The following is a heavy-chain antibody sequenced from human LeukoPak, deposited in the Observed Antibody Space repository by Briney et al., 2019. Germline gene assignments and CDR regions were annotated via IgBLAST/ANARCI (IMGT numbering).Heavy chain of an antibody. J-gene: IGHJ4*02. CDR3: AKDDRGNEAPFDY. CDR1: GFTFSNYA. CDR2: ISYDGTNK. Sequence: GGSLRLSCAASGFTFSNYAMHWVRQAPGKGLEWVALISYDGTNKYYADSVKGRFTISRDNSKNTLHLQMNSLRAEDTAVYYCAKDDRGNEAPFDYWGQGTLVTVSS. V-gene: IGHV3-30*04.